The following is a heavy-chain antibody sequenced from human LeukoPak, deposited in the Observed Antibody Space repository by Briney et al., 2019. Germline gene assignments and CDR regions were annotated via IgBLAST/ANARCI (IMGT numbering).Heavy chain of an antibody. V-gene: IGHV3-53*01. CDR2: IYSGGNT. J-gene: IGHJ4*02. CDR3: ARRAGEYSHPYDY. Sequence: PGGSLRLSCTVSGFTVSSNSMSWVRPAPGKGLEWVSFIYSGGNTHYSDSVKGRFTISRDNSKKTLYLQMNSLRAEDTAVYYCARRAGEYSHPYDYWGQGTLVTVSS. CDR1: GFTVSSNS. D-gene: IGHD4-17*01.